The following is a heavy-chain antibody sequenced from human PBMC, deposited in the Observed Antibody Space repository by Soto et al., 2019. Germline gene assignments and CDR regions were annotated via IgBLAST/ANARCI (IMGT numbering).Heavy chain of an antibody. J-gene: IGHJ4*02. CDR3: ARHREWLLLNYYFDY. CDR2: IYYSGST. Sequence: QLQLQESGPGLVKPSETLSLTCTVSGASISSSTYYWGWIRQPPGMGLEWIGSIYYSGSTYYNPALKSRLTISVDTSKNQFSLKLSSVTAADTAVYYCARHREWLLLNYYFDYWGQGTLVTVSS. CDR1: GASISSSTYY. D-gene: IGHD3-22*01. V-gene: IGHV4-39*01.